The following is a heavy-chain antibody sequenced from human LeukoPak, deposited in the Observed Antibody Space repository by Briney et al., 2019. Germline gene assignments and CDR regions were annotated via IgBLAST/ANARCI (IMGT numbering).Heavy chain of an antibody. CDR1: GGSISTYY. D-gene: IGHD3-16*01. CDR2: VHNSGVT. V-gene: IGHV4-59*01. Sequence: SETLSLACTVSGGSISTYYWSWIRQPPGKGLEWIGYVHNSGVTNYNPSLKSRVTISLDTSKNQFSLKLSSVTAADTAVYYCARDSSDRNFGYAFDYWGQGTLVTVSS. J-gene: IGHJ4*02. CDR3: ARDSSDRNFGYAFDY.